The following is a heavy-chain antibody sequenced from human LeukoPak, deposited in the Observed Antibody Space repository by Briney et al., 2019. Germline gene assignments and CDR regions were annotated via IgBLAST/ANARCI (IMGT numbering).Heavy chain of an antibody. CDR1: GDSISSTSAA. V-gene: IGHV6-1*01. Sequence: SSQTLSLTCAISGDSISSTSAAWSWIRQSPSRGLEWLGRTYYTSKWYTDYAVSVKSRISINANTSKNKFFLQLNSVTPEDTAIYFCGRDSSRRSASGWSWFDPWGQGTLVTVSS. CDR3: GRDSSRRSASGWSWFDP. J-gene: IGHJ5*02. CDR2: TYYTSKWYT. D-gene: IGHD6-19*01.